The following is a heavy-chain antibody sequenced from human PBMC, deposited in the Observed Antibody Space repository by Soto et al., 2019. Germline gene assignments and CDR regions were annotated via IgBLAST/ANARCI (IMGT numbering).Heavy chain of an antibody. Sequence: PGGSLRLSCAASGFTFSSYSMNWVRQAPGKGLEWVSSISSSSSYIYYADSVKGRFTISRDNAKNSLYLQMNSLRAEDTAVYYCARDRFVIYYDSSGYSDYWGQGTLVTVSS. J-gene: IGHJ4*02. CDR3: ARDRFVIYYDSSGYSDY. CDR1: GFTFSSYS. CDR2: ISSSSSYI. D-gene: IGHD3-22*01. V-gene: IGHV3-21*01.